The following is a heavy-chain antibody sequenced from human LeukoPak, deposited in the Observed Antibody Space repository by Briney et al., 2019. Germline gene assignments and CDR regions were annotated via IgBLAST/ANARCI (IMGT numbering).Heavy chain of an antibody. V-gene: IGHV4-38-2*01. CDR3: ARGLTLDYDILTGNNWFDP. CDR2: IYHSGST. Sequence: SETLSLTCAVYGGSFSGYYWGWIRQPPGKGLEWIGSIYHSGSTYYNPSLKSRVTISVDTSKNQFSLKLSSVTAADTAVYYCARGLTLDYDILTGNNWFDPWGQGTLVTVSS. CDR1: GGSFSGYY. J-gene: IGHJ5*02. D-gene: IGHD3-9*01.